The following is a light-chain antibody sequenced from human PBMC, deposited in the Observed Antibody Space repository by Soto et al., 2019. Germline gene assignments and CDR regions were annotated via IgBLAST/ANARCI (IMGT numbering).Light chain of an antibody. J-gene: IGLJ3*02. CDR2: TNN. V-gene: IGLV1-44*01. CDR3: ASWDGSLTGWV. Sequence: QSALTQPPSASGTPGQRVTISCSGSTSNIGRDTVSWYQQVPGTAPKLLIYTNNQRPSGVPDRFSGSKSGTSASLAISGLQSEDEADYYCASWDGSLTGWVFGGGTKLTVL. CDR1: TSNIGRDT.